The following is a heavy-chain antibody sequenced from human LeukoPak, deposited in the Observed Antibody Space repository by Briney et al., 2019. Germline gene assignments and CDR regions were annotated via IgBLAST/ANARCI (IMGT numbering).Heavy chain of an antibody. Sequence: TLSLTCTVSGGSISNYYWSWXRQPPGKGLEWIGYIYYSGSTNYNPSLKSRVTISVDTSKNHFSLKLSSVTAADTAVYYCARGYYSNSSIWFDPWGQGTLVTVSS. J-gene: IGHJ5*02. CDR3: ARGYYSNSSIWFDP. D-gene: IGHD6-6*01. CDR2: IYYSGST. V-gene: IGHV4-59*01. CDR1: GGSISNYY.